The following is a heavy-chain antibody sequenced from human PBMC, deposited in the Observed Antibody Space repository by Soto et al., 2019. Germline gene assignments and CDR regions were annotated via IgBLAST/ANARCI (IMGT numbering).Heavy chain of an antibody. CDR1: GFAFSDSY. V-gene: IGHV3-11*01. CDR2: ITFSGNTV. J-gene: IGHJ3*02. CDR3: AKATATGGGAFDI. Sequence: PGGSLRLSCAASGFAFSDSYMSWIRQAPGKGLEWISYITFSGNTVYYADSLRGRFTISRDNAKNSLYLQMNRLRAEDTAVYYCAKATATGGGAFDICGQGTMVTVSS. D-gene: IGHD2-8*02.